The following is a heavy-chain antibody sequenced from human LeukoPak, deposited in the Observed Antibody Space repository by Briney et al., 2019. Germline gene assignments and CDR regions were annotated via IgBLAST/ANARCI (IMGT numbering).Heavy chain of an antibody. Sequence: GESLKISCKGSGYRFTSSSSAWVRQIPGKGLEWMGIIYPGDSDTRYSPSFQGQVTISADKSISTAYLQWSSLKASDTAMYYCARHVGGRIAYFDYWGQGTLVSVSS. CDR1: GYRFTSSS. J-gene: IGHJ4*02. V-gene: IGHV5-51*01. CDR2: IYPGDSDT. D-gene: IGHD2-15*01. CDR3: ARHVGGRIAYFDY.